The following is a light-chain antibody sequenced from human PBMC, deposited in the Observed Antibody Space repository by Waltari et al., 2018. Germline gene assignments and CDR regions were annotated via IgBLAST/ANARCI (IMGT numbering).Light chain of an antibody. CDR1: ISDVGGHNY. Sequence: QSALTQPRSVSGSPGQSVTISCTGTISDVGGHNYVSWYQQHPGKAPKLMIYDVNKRPSGVPDRVSGAKSGNTASLTISGLHGEDEADYYCYSYAGSSSFVFGTGTEIIVL. CDR2: DVN. J-gene: IGLJ1*01. CDR3: YSYAGSSSFV. V-gene: IGLV2-11*01.